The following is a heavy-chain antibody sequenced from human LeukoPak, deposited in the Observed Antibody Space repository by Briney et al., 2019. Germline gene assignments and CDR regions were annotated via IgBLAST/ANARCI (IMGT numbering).Heavy chain of an antibody. V-gene: IGHV1-2*02. D-gene: IGHD4-17*01. J-gene: IGHJ5*02. CDR3: ARGDYGRADP. CDR2: INPNSGVT. CDR1: GYTFTAYY. Sequence: GASVKVSCKASGYTFTAYYMHWVRQAPGQGLEWMGLINPNSGVTKFAQKFQGRVTMSRDTSISTAYMELNRLASDDTAVYYCARGDYGRADPWGQGSLVTVSS.